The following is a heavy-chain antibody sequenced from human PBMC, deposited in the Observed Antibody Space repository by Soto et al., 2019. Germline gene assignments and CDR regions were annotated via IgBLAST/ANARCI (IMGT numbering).Heavy chain of an antibody. J-gene: IGHJ4*02. CDR2: VYYTGST. V-gene: IGHV4-59*01. CDR1: GGSISGSY. CDR3: ARSVAVPGAHIDY. D-gene: IGHD6-19*01. Sequence: PSETLSLTCSVSGGSISGSYWSWIRQSPGKGLEWLGYVYYTGSTNYSPSIRSRVSISVDTSKNEFSLRLSSVTAADTAVYFCARSVAVPGAHIDYWGQGTQVTVSS.